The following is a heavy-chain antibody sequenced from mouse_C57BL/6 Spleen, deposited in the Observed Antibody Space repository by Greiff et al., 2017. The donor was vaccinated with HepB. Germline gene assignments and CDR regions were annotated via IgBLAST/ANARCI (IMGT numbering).Heavy chain of an antibody. CDR1: GYTFTSYW. V-gene: IGHV1-72*01. J-gene: IGHJ4*01. Sequence: QVQLQQPGAELVKPGASVKLSCKASGYTFTSYWMHWVKQRPGRGLEWIGRIDPYSGGTKYNEKFKSKATLTVDKPSSTAYMQLSSLTSEDSAVYYCARSGDYYAMDYWGQGTSVTVSS. CDR3: ARSGDYYAMDY. CDR2: IDPYSGGT. D-gene: IGHD4-1*01.